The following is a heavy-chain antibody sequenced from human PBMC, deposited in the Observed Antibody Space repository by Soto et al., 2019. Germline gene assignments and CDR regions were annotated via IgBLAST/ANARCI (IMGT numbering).Heavy chain of an antibody. CDR1: SGSVNSSNW. Sequence: QVQLRESGPGLVKPSGTLFLTCAVCSGSVNSSNWWSWVRQPPGKGLEWIGEIYHGGSANYNPSLRSRVTMSVDKSKNQVFLQLSSVTAADTAVYYCARDPAAAGTFDYWGQGTLVTVSS. V-gene: IGHV4-4*02. CDR2: IYHGGSA. D-gene: IGHD6-13*01. J-gene: IGHJ4*02. CDR3: ARDPAAAGTFDY.